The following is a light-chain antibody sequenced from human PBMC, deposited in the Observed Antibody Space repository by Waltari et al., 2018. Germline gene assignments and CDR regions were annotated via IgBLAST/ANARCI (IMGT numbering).Light chain of an antibody. CDR1: QGISSY. Sequence: DIQLTQSPSFLSASVGDRVTITCRSSQGISSYLACYQQKPGKATKLLIYAASTLQSGVPSRLSGSGSGTEFTLTISILQPEDFATYYCQQLNSYPRTFGQGTKLELK. V-gene: IGKV1-9*01. CDR2: AAS. CDR3: QQLNSYPRT. J-gene: IGKJ2*01.